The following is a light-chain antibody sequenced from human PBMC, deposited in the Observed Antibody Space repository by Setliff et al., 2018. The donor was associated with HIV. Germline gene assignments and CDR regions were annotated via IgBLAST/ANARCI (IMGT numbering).Light chain of an antibody. CDR2: DVN. V-gene: IGLV2-23*02. Sequence: QSVLGQPASVSGSPGQSITISCTGTSTDIGHYGLVSWYQQHPGRAPQLILFDVNKRPSGVSSRFFGSKSGNTASLSISGLQAGDEADYFCCAYAGSDTGGFGTGTKVTV. J-gene: IGLJ1*01. CDR1: STDIGHYGL. CDR3: CAYAGSDTGG.